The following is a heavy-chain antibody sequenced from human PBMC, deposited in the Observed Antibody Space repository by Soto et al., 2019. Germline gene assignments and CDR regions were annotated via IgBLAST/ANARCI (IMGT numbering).Heavy chain of an antibody. CDR3: ARTLLYCSSTNCAMDV. CDR2: INAGNGNT. D-gene: IGHD2-2*01. V-gene: IGHV1-3*01. CDR1: GYTFTNYG. Sequence: QVQLVQSGAEVKKPGASVKVSCLASGYTFTNYGIHWVRQAPGQRLEWMGWINAGNGNTQYSQKFQGRVTIIRDTSASTASMELSSLRFEDTAVYYCARTLLYCSSTNCAMDVWGTGTTVTVSS. J-gene: IGHJ6*04.